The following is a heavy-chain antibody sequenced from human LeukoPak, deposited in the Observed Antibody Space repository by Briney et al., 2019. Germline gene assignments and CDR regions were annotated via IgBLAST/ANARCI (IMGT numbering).Heavy chain of an antibody. CDR1: GVSVTSGTYY. Sequence: SETLSLTCTVSGVSVTSGTYYWSWLRQPPGKGLEWIGYIYYSGSTNYNPSLKSRVTISVDTSKNQFSLKLSSVTAADTAVYYCARVSWLRNGDAFDIWGQGTMVTVSS. V-gene: IGHV4-61*01. CDR2: IYYSGST. CDR3: ARVSWLRNGDAFDI. D-gene: IGHD3-22*01. J-gene: IGHJ3*02.